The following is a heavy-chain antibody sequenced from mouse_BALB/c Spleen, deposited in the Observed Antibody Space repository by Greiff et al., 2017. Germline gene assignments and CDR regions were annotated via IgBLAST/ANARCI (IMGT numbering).Heavy chain of an antibody. CDR1: GFTFSDYY. Sequence: EVKVEESGGGLVKPGGSLKLSCAASGFTFSDYYMYWVRQTPEKRLEWVATISDGGSYTYYPDSVKGRFTISRDNAKNNLYLQMSSLKSEDTAMYYCARGLLFAMDYWGQGTSVTVSS. CDR3: ARGLLFAMDY. D-gene: IGHD6-5*01. V-gene: IGHV5-4*02. CDR2: ISDGGSYT. J-gene: IGHJ4*01.